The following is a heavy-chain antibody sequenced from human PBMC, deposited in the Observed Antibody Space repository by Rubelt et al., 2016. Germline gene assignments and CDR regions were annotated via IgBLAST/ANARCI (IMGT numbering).Heavy chain of an antibody. CDR2: ISYDGSNK. CDR1: GFTFSSYA. V-gene: IGHV3-30*04. J-gene: IGHJ4*02. D-gene: IGHD3-9*01. Sequence: QVQLVESGGGVVQPGRSLRLSCAASGFTFSSYAMHWVRQAPGKGLEWVAVISYDGSNKYYADSVKGRFTISRDNAKNTLYLQMNSLRAEDTAVYYCARGSFDWLLYVNYWGQGTLVTVSS. CDR3: ARGSFDWLLYVNY.